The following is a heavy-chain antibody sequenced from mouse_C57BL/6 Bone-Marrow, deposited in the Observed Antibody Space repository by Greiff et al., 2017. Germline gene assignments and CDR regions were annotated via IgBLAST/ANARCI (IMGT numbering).Heavy chain of an antibody. CDR3: ARRELLDY. Sequence: EVNVVESGGGLVKPGGSLKLSCAASGFTFSSYTMSWVRQTPEKRLEWVATISGGGGNTYYPDSVKGRFTISRDNAKNTLYLQMSSLRSEDTALYYCARRELLDYWGQGTTLTVSS. CDR2: ISGGGGNT. V-gene: IGHV5-9*01. J-gene: IGHJ2*01. CDR1: GFTFSSYT.